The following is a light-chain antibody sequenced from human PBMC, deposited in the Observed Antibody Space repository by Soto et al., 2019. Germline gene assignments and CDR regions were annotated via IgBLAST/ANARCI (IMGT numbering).Light chain of an antibody. CDR3: SSFAVSNSFV. J-gene: IGLJ1*01. V-gene: IGLV2-8*01. Sequence: QSALTQPPSASGSPGQSVTISCTGTSNDVGAYNYVSWYQQHPGKAPKLMIYGVNKRPSGVPDRFSGSKSGTTASLTVSGLQAEDEADYYCSSFAVSNSFVFGTGTKVTVL. CDR2: GVN. CDR1: SNDVGAYNY.